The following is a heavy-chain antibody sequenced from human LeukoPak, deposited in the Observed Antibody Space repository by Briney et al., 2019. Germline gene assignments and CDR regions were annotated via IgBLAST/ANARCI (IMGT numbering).Heavy chain of an antibody. V-gene: IGHV4-39*07. Sequence: PSETLSLTCTVSGGSISSSSYYWGWIRQPPGKGLEWIGSIYYSGNTYYNPSLKNRVTISIDTSKNQFSLKLSSVTAADTAVYYCARSIVGPQGDFWFDPWGQGTLVTVSS. CDR2: IYYSGNT. CDR3: ARSIVGPQGDFWFDP. D-gene: IGHD1-26*01. J-gene: IGHJ5*02. CDR1: GGSISSSSYY.